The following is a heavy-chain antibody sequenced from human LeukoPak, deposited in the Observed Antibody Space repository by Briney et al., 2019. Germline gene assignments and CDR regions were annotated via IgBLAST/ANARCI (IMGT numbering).Heavy chain of an antibody. CDR3: ARGRWPAKVFTHFDY. CDR1: GFTFSSYG. CDR2: ISYDGSNK. D-gene: IGHD5-18*01. V-gene: IGHV3-30*03. J-gene: IGHJ4*02. Sequence: GRSRRLSCAASGFTFSSYGMHWVRQAPGKGLEWVAVISYDGSNKYYADSVKGRFTISRDNSKNTLYLQMNSLRAEDTAVYYCARGRWPAKVFTHFDYWGQGTLVTVSS.